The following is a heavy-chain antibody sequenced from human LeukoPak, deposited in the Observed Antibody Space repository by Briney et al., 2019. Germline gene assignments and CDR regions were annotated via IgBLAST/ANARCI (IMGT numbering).Heavy chain of an antibody. CDR2: ISYSGST. V-gene: IGHV4-59*01. Sequence: SETLSLTCTVSGGSISTDYWSWIRQPPGKGLEWIGYISYSGSTSYNPSLKSRVTISVDTSKNQFSLKLNPVTAADTAVYYCARGGLSLDYWGQGTLVTVSS. CDR3: ARGGLSLDY. J-gene: IGHJ4*02. D-gene: IGHD2-8*01. CDR1: GGSISTDY.